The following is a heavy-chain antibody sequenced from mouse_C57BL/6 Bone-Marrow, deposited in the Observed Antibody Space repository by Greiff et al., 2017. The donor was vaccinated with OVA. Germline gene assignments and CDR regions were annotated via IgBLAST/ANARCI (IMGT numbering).Heavy chain of an antibody. Sequence: VKLMESGAELVKPGASVKISCKASGYAFSSYWMNWVKQRPGKGLEWIGQIYPGDGDTNYNGKFKGKATLTADKSSSTAYMQLSSLTSEDSAVYFCAGYDYDGVFDYWGQGTTLTVSS. D-gene: IGHD2-4*01. V-gene: IGHV1-80*01. J-gene: IGHJ2*01. CDR1: GYAFSSYW. CDR3: AGYDYDGVFDY. CDR2: IYPGDGDT.